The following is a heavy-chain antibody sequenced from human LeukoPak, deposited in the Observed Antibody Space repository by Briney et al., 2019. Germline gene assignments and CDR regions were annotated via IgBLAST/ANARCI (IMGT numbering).Heavy chain of an antibody. CDR3: ARSTQYNWNPTDY. Sequence: SVKVSCKASGGTFSSYAISWVRQAPGQGLEWMGGIIPIFGTANYAQKFQGRVTITADESTSTAYMELSSLRSEDTAVYYCARSTQYNWNPTDYWGQGTLVTVSS. CDR1: GGTFSSYA. J-gene: IGHJ4*02. V-gene: IGHV1-69*13. D-gene: IGHD1-20*01. CDR2: IIPIFGTA.